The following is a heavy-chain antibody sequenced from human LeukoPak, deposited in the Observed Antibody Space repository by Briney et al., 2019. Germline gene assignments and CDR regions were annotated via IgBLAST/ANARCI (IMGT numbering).Heavy chain of an antibody. CDR2: IYYSGST. J-gene: IGHJ4*02. CDR3: ARHGRVRGVFDY. CDR1: GXSISSYY. Sequence: PSETLSLTCTVSGXSISSYYWSWIRQPPGKGLEWIGYIYYSGSTNYDPSLKSRVTISVDTSRNQFSLKLSSVTAADTAVYYCARHGRVRGVFDYWGQGTLVTVSS. D-gene: IGHD3-10*01. V-gene: IGHV4-59*08.